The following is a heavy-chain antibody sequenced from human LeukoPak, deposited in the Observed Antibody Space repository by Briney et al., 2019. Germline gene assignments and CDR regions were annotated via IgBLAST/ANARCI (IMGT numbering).Heavy chain of an antibody. J-gene: IGHJ3*02. CDR3: AKDTTTVTGHAFDI. CDR2: IRYDGSNK. D-gene: IGHD4-17*01. Sequence: GGSLRLSCAASGFTFSSYGMHWVRQAPGKGLEWVAFIRYDGSNKYYADSVKGRFTISRDNSKNTLYLQMNRLRAGDTAVYYCAKDTTTVTGHAFDIWGQGTMVTVSS. CDR1: GFTFSSYG. V-gene: IGHV3-30*02.